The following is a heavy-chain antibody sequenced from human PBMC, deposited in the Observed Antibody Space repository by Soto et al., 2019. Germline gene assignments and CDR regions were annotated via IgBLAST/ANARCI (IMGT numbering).Heavy chain of an antibody. CDR3: VRGDAWGVILAY. CDR2: IYFTGNT. J-gene: IGHJ4*02. D-gene: IGHD2-21*02. CDR1: GASINSGGYY. Sequence: SETLSLTCTVSGASINSGGYYWNWVRLLPGRGLEWIGYIYFTGNTYYNPSLESRVTISLDTPQNQFSLELNSVSAADTAVYYRVRGDAWGVILAYWGQGALVTVYS. V-gene: IGHV4-31*03.